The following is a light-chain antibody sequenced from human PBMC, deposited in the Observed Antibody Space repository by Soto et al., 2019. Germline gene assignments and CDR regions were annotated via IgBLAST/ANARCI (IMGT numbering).Light chain of an antibody. V-gene: IGLV2-23*02. J-gene: IGLJ7*01. CDR1: SSDVGSHNL. CDR2: EVS. Sequence: QSALTQPASVSGSPGQSITISCTGTSSDVGSHNLVSWYQRHPGQAPKLMIYEVSKRPLGVSARFSASKSGNTASLTISGLQAEGEADYYCCSYGGSRAVFGGGTQLTVL. CDR3: CSYGGSRAV.